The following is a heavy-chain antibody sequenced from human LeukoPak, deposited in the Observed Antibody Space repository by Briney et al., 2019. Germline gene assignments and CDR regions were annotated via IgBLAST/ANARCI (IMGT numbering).Heavy chain of an antibody. Sequence: GGSLRLSCAASGFTFSDYYMSWIRQAPGKGLEWVSYISSSGSTIYYADSVKGRFTISRDNAKNSLYLQMNSLRAEDTAVYYCARASWSRWELTFFDYWGQGTLVTVSS. V-gene: IGHV3-11*04. CDR2: ISSSGSTI. D-gene: IGHD1-26*01. CDR3: ARASWSRWELTFFDY. CDR1: GFTFSDYY. J-gene: IGHJ4*02.